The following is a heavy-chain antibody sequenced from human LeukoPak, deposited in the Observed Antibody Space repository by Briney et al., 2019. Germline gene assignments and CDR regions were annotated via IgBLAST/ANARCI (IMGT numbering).Heavy chain of an antibody. D-gene: IGHD6-13*01. CDR3: ARDRSSGSWSL. CDR1: GFTFSSYA. J-gene: IGHJ4*02. CDR2: ISYDGSNK. Sequence: AGGSLRLSCAASGFTFSSYAMHWVRQAPGKGLEWVAVISYDGSNKYYADSVKGRFTISRDNSKNTLYLQMNSLRAEDTAVYYCARDRSSGSWSLWGQGTLVTVSS. V-gene: IGHV3-30-3*01.